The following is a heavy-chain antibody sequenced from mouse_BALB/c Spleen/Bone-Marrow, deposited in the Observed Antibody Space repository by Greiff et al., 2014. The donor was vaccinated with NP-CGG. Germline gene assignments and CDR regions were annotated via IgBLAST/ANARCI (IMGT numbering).Heavy chain of an antibody. CDR1: GYTFTSYT. CDR3: ARGPYYYGSSSNFDY. J-gene: IGHJ2*01. V-gene: IGHV1-4*01. Sequence: VMLVESGAELARPGASVKMSCKASGYTFTSYTMHWVKQRPGQGPEWIGYINPSSGYTNYNQKFKDKATLTADKSSSTAYMQLSSLTSEDSAVYYCARGPYYYGSSSNFDYWGQGTTLTVSS. CDR2: INPSSGYT. D-gene: IGHD1-1*01.